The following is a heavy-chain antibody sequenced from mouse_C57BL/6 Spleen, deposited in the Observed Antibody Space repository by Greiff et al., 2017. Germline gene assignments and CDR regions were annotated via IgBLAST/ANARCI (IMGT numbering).Heavy chain of an antibody. CDR1: GYTFTSYW. CDR3: ARVGLQHSFDY. CDR2: IYPSSGST. J-gene: IGHJ2*01. V-gene: IGHV1-64*01. Sequence: VQLQQSGAELVKPGASVKLSCKASGYTFTSYWMHWVKQRPGQGLEWIGMIYPSSGSTNYNEKFKSKATLTEDKSSSTAYMQLSSLTSEDSAGYYCARVGLQHSFDYWRGGRTLTLSS. D-gene: IGHD2-2*01.